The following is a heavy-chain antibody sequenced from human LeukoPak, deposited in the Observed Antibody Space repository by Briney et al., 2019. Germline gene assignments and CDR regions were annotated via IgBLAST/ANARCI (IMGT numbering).Heavy chain of an antibody. J-gene: IGHJ4*02. Sequence: PGGSLRLSCAASGFTVSSYSMNWVRQAPGKGLEWVSYISSSSNTIYYADSVKGRFTISRDNAKNSLHLQMNSLRAEDTAVYYCAGAQQLVRNVLYWGQGTLVTVSS. CDR3: AGAQQLVRNVLY. D-gene: IGHD6-13*01. V-gene: IGHV3-48*01. CDR1: GFTVSSYS. CDR2: ISSSSNTI.